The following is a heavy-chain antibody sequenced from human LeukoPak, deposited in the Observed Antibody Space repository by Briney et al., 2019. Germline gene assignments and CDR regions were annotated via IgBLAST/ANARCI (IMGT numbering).Heavy chain of an antibody. CDR2: IWYDGSNK. V-gene: IGHV3-33*01. D-gene: IGHD2-2*02. Sequence: GRSLRLSCAASGFTFSSYGMHWVRQAPGKGLEWVAVIWYDGSNKYYADSVKGRFTISRDNSKNTLYLQMNSLRAEDTAVYYCARRTRRVVVAAAILVYYYYMDVWGKGTTVTVSS. J-gene: IGHJ6*03. CDR1: GFTFSSYG. CDR3: ARRTRRVVVAAAILVYYYYMDV.